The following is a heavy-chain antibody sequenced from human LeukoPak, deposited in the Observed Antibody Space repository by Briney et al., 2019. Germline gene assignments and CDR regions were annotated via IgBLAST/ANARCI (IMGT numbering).Heavy chain of an antibody. Sequence: GGYLRLSCAASGFTFSGYWIHWVRQAPGKGLVWVSRINSDGSSTSYADSVKGRFTISRDNAKKTLYLQMNSLRAEDTAVYYCARPSGSYYYDAFDIWGQGTMVTVSS. V-gene: IGHV3-74*01. CDR1: GFTFSGYW. J-gene: IGHJ3*02. D-gene: IGHD3-10*01. CDR3: ARPSGSYYYDAFDI. CDR2: INSDGSST.